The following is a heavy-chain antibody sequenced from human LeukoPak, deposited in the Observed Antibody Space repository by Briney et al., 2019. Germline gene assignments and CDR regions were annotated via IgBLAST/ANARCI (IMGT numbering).Heavy chain of an antibody. V-gene: IGHV4-34*01. CDR3: ARLTSDFWSGSAGYFDY. CDR2: VNHSGST. Sequence: SETLSLTCAVYGGSFSGYYWSWIRQPPGKGLEWIGEVNHSGSTNYNPSLKRRVTISVDTSKNQFSLKLSSVTAADTAVYYCARLTSDFWSGSAGYFDYWGQGTLVSVSS. D-gene: IGHD3-3*01. J-gene: IGHJ4*02. CDR1: GGSFSGYY.